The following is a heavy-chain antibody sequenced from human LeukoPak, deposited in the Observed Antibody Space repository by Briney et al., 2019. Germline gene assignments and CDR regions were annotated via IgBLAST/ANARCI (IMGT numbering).Heavy chain of an antibody. D-gene: IGHD6-6*01. V-gene: IGHV3-7*01. Sequence: GGSLRLSCAASGFTFSSYAMHWVRQAPGKGLEWVANIKQDGSEKYYVDSVKGRFTISRDNAKNSLYLQMNSLRAEDTAVYYCARGSEYSSSSRYYYYYMDVWGKGTTVTVSS. CDR3: ARGSEYSSSSRYYYYYMDV. CDR1: GFTFSSYA. CDR2: IKQDGSEK. J-gene: IGHJ6*03.